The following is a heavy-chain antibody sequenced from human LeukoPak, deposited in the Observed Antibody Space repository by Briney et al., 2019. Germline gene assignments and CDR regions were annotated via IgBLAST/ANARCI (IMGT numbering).Heavy chain of an antibody. Sequence: SETLSLTCTVSGASVSSGTYFWTWIRQPPGKGLKWIGYISHSGSTNYNPSLKSRVTISLDASKNQFSLKLSSVTAADTAVYFCARSPSGYRFDYWGQRTLVTVSS. CDR2: ISHSGST. J-gene: IGHJ5*01. V-gene: IGHV4-61*01. CDR1: GASVSSGTYF. D-gene: IGHD3-22*01. CDR3: ARSPSGYRFDY.